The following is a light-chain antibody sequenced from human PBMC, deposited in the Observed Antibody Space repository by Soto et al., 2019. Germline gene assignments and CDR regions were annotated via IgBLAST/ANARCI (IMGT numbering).Light chain of an antibody. CDR3: QQSYSTLWT. CDR1: QTISSW. CDR2: KAS. V-gene: IGKV1-5*03. Sequence: SPATVSLTIRDRVTITCRASQTISSWLAWYQQKPGKAPKLLIYKASTLKSGVPSRFSGSGSGTEFTLTISSLQPEDFATYYSQQSYSTLWTFGQGTIVDIK. J-gene: IGKJ1*01.